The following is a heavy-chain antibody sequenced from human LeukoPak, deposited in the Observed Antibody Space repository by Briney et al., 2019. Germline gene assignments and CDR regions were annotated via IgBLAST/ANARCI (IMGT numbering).Heavy chain of an antibody. CDR1: GVSITSNYY. D-gene: IGHD3-22*01. J-gene: IGHJ4*02. V-gene: IGHV4-39*01. CDR3: ARMYVPFYDTSGYYLDY. CDR2: IYYTGGT. Sequence: SETLSLTCTVSGVSITSNYYWASIRRPPGKGLEWIGIIYYTGGTYYNPSLKSRVTMSVDTSKNQFSLKLNSVTAADTAVYYCARMYVPFYDTSGYYLDYWGQGTLVTVSS.